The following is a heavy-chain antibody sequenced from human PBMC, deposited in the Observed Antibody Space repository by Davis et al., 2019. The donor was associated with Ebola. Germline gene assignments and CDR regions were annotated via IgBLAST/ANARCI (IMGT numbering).Heavy chain of an antibody. CDR2: ISGSGGST. J-gene: IGHJ4*02. Sequence: GESLKISCAASGFTFSSYAMSWVRQAPGKGLEWVSAISGSGGSTYYADSVKGRFTISRDNSKNTLYLQMNSLRAEDTAVYYCAKDPDYYDSSGYHGMGYWGQGTLVTVSS. V-gene: IGHV3-23*01. D-gene: IGHD3-22*01. CDR3: AKDPDYYDSSGYHGMGY. CDR1: GFTFSSYA.